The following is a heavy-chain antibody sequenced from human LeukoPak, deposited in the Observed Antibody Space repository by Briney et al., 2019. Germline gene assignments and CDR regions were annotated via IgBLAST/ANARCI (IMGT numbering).Heavy chain of an antibody. CDR1: GFTFSNYW. J-gene: IGHJ4*02. V-gene: IGHV4-39*07. CDR3: ARGYCTNAVCSLGPTQA. Sequence: GSLKLSCAASGFTFSNYWMTWVRQAPGKGLEWIGSIYYSGSTYYNPSLKSRVTISVDTSKNQFSLKLSSVTAADTAVYYCARGYCTNAVCSLGPTQAWGQGTLVTVSS. D-gene: IGHD2-8*01. CDR2: IYYSGST.